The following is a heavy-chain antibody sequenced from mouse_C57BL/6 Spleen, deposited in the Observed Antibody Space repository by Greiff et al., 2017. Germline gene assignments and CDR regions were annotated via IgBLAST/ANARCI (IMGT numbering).Heavy chain of an antibody. CDR2: IYPRDGST. Sequence: VQLQQSGPELVKPGASVKLSYKASGYTFTSYDINWVKQRPGQGLEWIGWIYPRDGSTKYNEKFKGKATLTVDTSSSTAYLELHSLTSEDSAVYFCTREGTTVVEGFAYWGQGTLVTVSA. V-gene: IGHV1-85*01. CDR1: GYTFTSYD. D-gene: IGHD1-1*01. CDR3: TREGTTVVEGFAY. J-gene: IGHJ3*01.